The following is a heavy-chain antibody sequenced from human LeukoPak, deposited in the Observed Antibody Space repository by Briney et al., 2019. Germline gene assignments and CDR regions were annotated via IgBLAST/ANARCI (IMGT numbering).Heavy chain of an antibody. J-gene: IGHJ3*02. CDR2: IWYDGSKK. Sequence: GGSLRLSCAASGFTFSTYGMHWVRQAPGKGLEWVAVIWYDGSKKYYADSVKGRFTISRGNSKNTLYLQMNSLRAEDTAVYYCARAQDYDSSGYVDGFDIWGQGTMVTVSS. CDR1: GFTFSTYG. V-gene: IGHV3-33*01. CDR3: ARAQDYDSSGYVDGFDI. D-gene: IGHD3-22*01.